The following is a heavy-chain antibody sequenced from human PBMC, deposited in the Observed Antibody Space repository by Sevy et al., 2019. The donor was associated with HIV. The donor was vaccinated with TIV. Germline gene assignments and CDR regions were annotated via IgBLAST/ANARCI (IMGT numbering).Heavy chain of an antibody. CDR1: AFTFSTYG. J-gene: IGHJ6*02. CDR3: ARDLRPHLLYSDFWSGYSGMDV. D-gene: IGHD3-3*01. V-gene: IGHV3-30*03. Sequence: GGSLRLSCVASAFTFSTYGMHWVRQAPGKGLEWVSVISFDGSHKYYADSVKGRCTVSRDNSKNTLNLQMNSLRAEDTAVYYCARDLRPHLLYSDFWSGYSGMDVWGQGTTVTVPS. CDR2: ISFDGSHK.